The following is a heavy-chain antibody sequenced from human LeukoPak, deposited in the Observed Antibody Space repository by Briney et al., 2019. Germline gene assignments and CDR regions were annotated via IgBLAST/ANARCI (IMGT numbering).Heavy chain of an antibody. D-gene: IGHD6-13*01. CDR3: ARDLQQLGQHNFDY. V-gene: IGHV3-48*01. CDR2: ISSSSSTI. CDR1: GFTFSSYS. J-gene: IGHJ4*02. Sequence: GGSLRPSCAASGFTFSSYSMNWVRQAPGKGLEWVSYISSSSSTIYYADSVKGRFTISRDNAKNSLYLQMNSLRAEDTAVYYCARDLQQLGQHNFDYWGQGTLVTVSS.